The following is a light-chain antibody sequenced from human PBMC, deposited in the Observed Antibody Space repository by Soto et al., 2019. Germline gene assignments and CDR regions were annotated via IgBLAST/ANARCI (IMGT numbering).Light chain of an antibody. CDR3: QQRSNWPLC. Sequence: EIVLTQSPATLSLSPGERATLSCRASQSVSSYLAWYQQKPGQAPRLLIYDASNRATGIPARFSGSGSGTDFSLTTSSLEPEDFAVYYCQQRSNWPLCFGAGTKVDIK. CDR1: QSVSSY. V-gene: IGKV3-11*01. J-gene: IGKJ3*01. CDR2: DAS.